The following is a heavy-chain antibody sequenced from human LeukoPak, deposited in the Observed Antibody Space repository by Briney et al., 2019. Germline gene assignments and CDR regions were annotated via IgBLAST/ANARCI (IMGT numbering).Heavy chain of an antibody. CDR1: GFTFSNYG. CDR3: AKSPIWGGSYYFDY. Sequence: GGSLRLSCAASGFTFSNYGLSWVRQAPGKGLEWVSAISGGGSATYYADSVKGRFTISRDNSKNTLYLQMNSLRAEDTAVYYCAKSPIWGGSYYFDYWGQGTLVTVSS. CDR2: ISGGGSAT. J-gene: IGHJ4*02. V-gene: IGHV3-23*01. D-gene: IGHD1-26*01.